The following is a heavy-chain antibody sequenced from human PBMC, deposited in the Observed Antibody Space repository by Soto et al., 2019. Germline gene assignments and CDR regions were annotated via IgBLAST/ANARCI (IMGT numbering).Heavy chain of an antibody. CDR2: IYYSGST. Sequence: SETLSLTCTVSGGSISSGGYYWSWIRQHPGKGLEWIGYIYYSGSTYYNPSLKSRVTISVDTSKNQFSLKLSSVTAADTAVYYCARVNIVVVPAATATHFDYWGQGTLVTVSS. V-gene: IGHV4-31*03. J-gene: IGHJ4*02. CDR1: GGSISSGGYY. D-gene: IGHD2-2*01. CDR3: ARVNIVVVPAATATHFDY.